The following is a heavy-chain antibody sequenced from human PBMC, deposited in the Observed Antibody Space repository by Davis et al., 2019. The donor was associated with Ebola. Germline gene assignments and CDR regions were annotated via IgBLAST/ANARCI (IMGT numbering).Heavy chain of an antibody. J-gene: IGHJ6*02. D-gene: IGHD6-6*01. V-gene: IGHV4-34*01. CDR1: GGSFSGYY. CDR2: INHSGST. CDR3: ARGQLWGSSSRYYYYGMDD. Sequence: MPSETLSLTCAVYGGSFSGYYWSWIRQPPGKGLEWTGEINHSGSTNYNPSLKSRVTISVDTSKNQFSLKLCSVTAADTAVYYCARGQLWGSSSRYYYYGMDDWGQGTTVTVSS.